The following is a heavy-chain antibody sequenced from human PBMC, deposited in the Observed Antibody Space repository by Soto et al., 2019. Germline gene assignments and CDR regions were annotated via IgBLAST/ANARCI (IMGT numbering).Heavy chain of an antibody. CDR3: VRGPFCGCDCRFAF. D-gene: IGHD2-21*02. J-gene: IGHJ1*01. V-gene: IGHV4-4*07. CDR1: RCSVSNYY. Sequence: ETLSLTCTVDRCSVSNYYGSWVRQPAGKGLEWIGRIRPVGNTNYSPSLMSRVTMSVDTSRNQFSLKLTSVTAADTAVYYCVRGPFCGCDCRFAFWGQGDLVTVSS. CDR2: IRPVGNT.